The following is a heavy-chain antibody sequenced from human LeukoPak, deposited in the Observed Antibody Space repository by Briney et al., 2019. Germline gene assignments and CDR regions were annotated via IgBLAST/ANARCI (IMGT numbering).Heavy chain of an antibody. J-gene: IGHJ3*02. CDR1: GGSISSGGYY. Sequence: PSETLSLTCTVSGGSISSGGYYWSWIRQHPGKGLEWIGYIYYSGSTYYNPSLKSRVTISVDTSKNQFSLKLSSVTAADTAVYYCAYTAADDAFDIWGQGTMVTVSS. D-gene: IGHD6-13*01. CDR2: IYYSGST. V-gene: IGHV4-31*03. CDR3: AYTAADDAFDI.